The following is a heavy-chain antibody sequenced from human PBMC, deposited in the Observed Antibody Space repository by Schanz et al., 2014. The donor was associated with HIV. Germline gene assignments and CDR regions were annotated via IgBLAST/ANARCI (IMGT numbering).Heavy chain of an antibody. J-gene: IGHJ4*02. CDR2: ISGSSTYI. CDR1: GFTFSTYS. D-gene: IGHD1-26*01. V-gene: IGHV3-21*01. CDR3: ARDRISTVGAPHFDL. Sequence: EVQLLESGGGLVKPGGSLRLSCAASGFTFSTYSMNWVRQAPGKGLEWVSSISGSSTYIYYADLVKGRFTISRDNAKKSLYLQMNSLRAEDTAVYYCARDRISTVGAPHFDLWGQGTLVTVSP.